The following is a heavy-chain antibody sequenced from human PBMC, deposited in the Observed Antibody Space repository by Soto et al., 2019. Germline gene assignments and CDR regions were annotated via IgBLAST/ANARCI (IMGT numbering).Heavy chain of an antibody. CDR3: ARGDTAGGVIMDGCFDL. J-gene: IGHJ5*02. Sequence: QVQLQESGPGLVKPSQTLSLTCRVSGGSISSGGYYWIWILQHPGKGLEWIGFIYYSGSTYYNPSCRGRVTISVDTSKNQFSLRLRSVSAADTAVYYCARGDTAGGVIMDGCFDLWGKGPLFTVSS. D-gene: IGHD3-10*01. CDR1: GGSISSGGYY. V-gene: IGHV4-31*03. CDR2: IYYSGST.